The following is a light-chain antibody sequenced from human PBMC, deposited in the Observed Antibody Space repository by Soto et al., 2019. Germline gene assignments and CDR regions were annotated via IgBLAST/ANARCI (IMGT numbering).Light chain of an antibody. Sequence: EIVLTQSPSTLSLSPGERATLACRARQSIRSNSLAWYQQRPGQAPRLLIYAASSRATGIPDRFSGSGSGTEFTLTISSLQPEDFATYSCQQLNSYPLTFGGGTKVDIK. CDR3: QQLNSYPLT. CDR2: AAS. V-gene: IGKV3-20*01. CDR1: QSIRSNS. J-gene: IGKJ4*01.